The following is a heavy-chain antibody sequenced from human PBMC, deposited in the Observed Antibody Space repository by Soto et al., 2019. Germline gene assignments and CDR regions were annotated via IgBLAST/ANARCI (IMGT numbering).Heavy chain of an antibody. J-gene: IGHJ5*02. Sequence: GGSLRVSCAASGFTFSSYAMSWVRQALGKGLEWVSAISGSGGSTYYADSVKGRFTISRDNSKNTLYLQMNSLRAEDTAVYYCAKDQSPHDYGDYVLDPWGQGTLVTVSS. V-gene: IGHV3-23*01. CDR3: AKDQSPHDYGDYVLDP. CDR2: ISGSGGST. D-gene: IGHD4-17*01. CDR1: GFTFSSYA.